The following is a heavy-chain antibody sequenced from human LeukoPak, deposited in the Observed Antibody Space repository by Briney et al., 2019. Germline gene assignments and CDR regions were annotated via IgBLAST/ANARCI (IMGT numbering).Heavy chain of an antibody. J-gene: IGHJ3*02. CDR3: ARGSTYGDYVPDDAFDI. D-gene: IGHD4-17*01. CDR1: GYTFTGYY. Sequence: GASVKVSCKASGYTFTGYYMHWVRQAPGQGLEWMGWINPNSGGTNYAQKFQGWVTMTRDTSISTAYMELSRLRSDDTAVYYCARGSTYGDYVPDDAFDIWGQGTMVTVSS. CDR2: INPNSGGT. V-gene: IGHV1-2*04.